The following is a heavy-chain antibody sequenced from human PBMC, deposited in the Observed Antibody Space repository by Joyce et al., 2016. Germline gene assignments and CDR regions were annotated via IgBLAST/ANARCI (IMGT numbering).Heavy chain of an antibody. CDR2: INSASKYI. V-gene: IGHV3-21*01. D-gene: IGHD6-13*01. J-gene: IGHJ4*02. Sequence: EVQLVESGGGLVTPGGSLRLSCAASGFSFTSYSKNWARQAPGKGLEWVSSINSASKYIYYADSVKGRFTIARDNAKNSVYLQMNSLRAEDTAVYYCARGRGSAAGYFDYWGQGTLVTVSS. CDR3: ARGRGSAAGYFDY. CDR1: GFSFTSYS.